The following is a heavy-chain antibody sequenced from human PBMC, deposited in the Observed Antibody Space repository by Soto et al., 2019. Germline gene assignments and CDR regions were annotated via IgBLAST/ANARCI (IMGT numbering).Heavy chain of an antibody. D-gene: IGHD2-15*01. J-gene: IGHJ5*02. V-gene: IGHV1-18*01. CDR1: GYTFTSYG. CDR2: ISAYNGNT. Sequence: QVQLVQSGAEVKKPGASVKVSCKASGYTFTSYGISWVRQAPGQGLEWMGWISAYNGNTNYAQKLQGRVTMTPDTSTSTAYMALRSLRSDDTAVYYCARGVLGYWSGGSWYSLGWLDPWGQGTLVTVSS. CDR3: ARGVLGYWSGGSWYSLGWLDP.